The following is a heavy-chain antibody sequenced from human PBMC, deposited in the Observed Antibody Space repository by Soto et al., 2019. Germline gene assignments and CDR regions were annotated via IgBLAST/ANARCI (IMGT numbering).Heavy chain of an antibody. CDR1: GFTLSDYY. CDR3: GRGGYRHYSAYYYYALDV. D-gene: IGHD4-4*01. Sequence: PGGSLRLSCVASGFTLSDYYVDWVRQAPGKGLEWVGRTRDKPNSYTTEYAASVEGRFTISRDDSKNSLYLQLNSLNTEDTAVYYCGRGGYRHYSAYYYYALDVWSQGTTVTVSS. V-gene: IGHV3-72*01. CDR2: TRDKPNSYTT. J-gene: IGHJ6*02.